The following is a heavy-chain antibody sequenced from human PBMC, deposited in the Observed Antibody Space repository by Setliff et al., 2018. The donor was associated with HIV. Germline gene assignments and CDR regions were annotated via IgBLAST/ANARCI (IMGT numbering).Heavy chain of an antibody. J-gene: IGHJ4*02. CDR2: SRNKANSYTT. CDR1: GFTLSDHY. Sequence: PGGSLRLSCAASGFTLSDHYIDWVRQAPGKGLEWVGRSRNKANSYTTEYAASVKGRFTISRDDSKNSLYLQMNSLKTEDTAVYYCTRVDSNYEKFDCWGQGGLVTVSS. D-gene: IGHD4-4*01. CDR3: TRVDSNYEKFDC. V-gene: IGHV3-72*01.